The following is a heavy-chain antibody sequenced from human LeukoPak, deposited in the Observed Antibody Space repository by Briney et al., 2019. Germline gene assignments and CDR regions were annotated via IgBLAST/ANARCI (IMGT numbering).Heavy chain of an antibody. CDR1: GFTFSSYA. J-gene: IGHJ5*02. V-gene: IGHV3-23*01. CDR2: ISGSGSTT. CDR3: ARRSSGWYERLNWFDP. D-gene: IGHD6-19*01. Sequence: PGGSLRLSCAASGFTFSSYAMNWVRQAPGKGLEWVSAISGSGSTTYYADSVKGRFTISRDNSKNTLFLQMNSLTAEDTAVYYCARRSSGWYERLNWFDPWGQGTLVTVSS.